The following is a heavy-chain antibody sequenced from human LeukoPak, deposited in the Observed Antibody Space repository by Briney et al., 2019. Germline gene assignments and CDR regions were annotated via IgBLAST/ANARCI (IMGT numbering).Heavy chain of an antibody. CDR3: AAGTYYDILTGPTTY. J-gene: IGHJ4*02. V-gene: IGHV3-23*01. CDR2: ISGSGGGT. D-gene: IGHD3-9*01. Sequence: AGGSLRLSCAASGFTFTNYAMSWVGQAPGKGLEWVSAISGSGGGTYYADSVKGRFTISRDNSKNTLYLQMNSLRAEDTAVYYCAAGTYYDILTGPTTYWGQGTLVTVSS. CDR1: GFTFTNYA.